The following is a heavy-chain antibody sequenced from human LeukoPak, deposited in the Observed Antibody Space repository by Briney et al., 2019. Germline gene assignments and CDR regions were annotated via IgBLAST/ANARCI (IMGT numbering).Heavy chain of an antibody. CDR2: IYYSGST. V-gene: IGHV4-59*01. Sequence: PSETLSLTCAVSGGSISSYYWSWIRQPPGKGLEWIGFIYYSGSTNYNPSLKSRVTISVHTSKNQFSLKLSPVTAADTAVYYCARTTEGGYSYGSFYYYYMDVWGKGATVTISS. CDR1: GGSISSYY. J-gene: IGHJ6*03. CDR3: ARTTEGGYSYGSFYYYYMDV. D-gene: IGHD5-18*01.